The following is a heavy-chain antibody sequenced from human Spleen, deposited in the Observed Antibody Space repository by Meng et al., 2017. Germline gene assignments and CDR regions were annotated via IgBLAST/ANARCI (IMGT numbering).Heavy chain of an antibody. CDR3: TRASQTTVRGVIVDYYFGMDV. D-gene: IGHD3-10*02. Sequence: GGSLRLSCTASGFTFGDYAMSWVRQAAGKGLEWVGFVRGKPYGGTREYAASVQGRFSISRDDSKSIAYLQMNSLKTGDTAVYYCTRASQTTVRGVIVDYYFGMDVWGQGTTVTVSS. CDR2: VRGKPYGGTR. V-gene: IGHV3-49*04. J-gene: IGHJ6*02. CDR1: GFTFGDYA.